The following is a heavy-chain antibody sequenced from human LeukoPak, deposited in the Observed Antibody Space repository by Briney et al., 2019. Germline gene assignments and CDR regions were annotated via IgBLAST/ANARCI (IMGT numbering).Heavy chain of an antibody. CDR2: ISSSGSTI. V-gene: IGHV3-48*04. J-gene: IGHJ6*04. Sequence: GGSLRLSCAASGFTLSSYSMNWVRQAPGKGLEWVSYISSSGSTIYYADSVKGRFTISRDNAKNSLYLQMNSLRAEDTAVYYCAELGTTMIGGVWGKGTTVTISS. CDR3: AELGTTMIGGV. CDR1: GFTLSSYS. D-gene: IGHD3-10*02.